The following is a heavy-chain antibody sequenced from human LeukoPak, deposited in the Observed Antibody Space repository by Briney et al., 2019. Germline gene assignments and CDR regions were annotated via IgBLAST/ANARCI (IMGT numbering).Heavy chain of an antibody. J-gene: IGHJ6*02. Sequence: GGSLRLSCAASGFTFSSYGMHWVRQAPGKGLEWVAVISYDGSNKYYADSVKGRFTISRDNSENTLYLQRNSLRAEDTAVYYCAPQPPPYRSGWYGMDVWGQGTTVTVSS. CDR2: ISYDGSNK. CDR3: APQPPPYRSGWYGMDV. V-gene: IGHV3-30*03. CDR1: GFTFSSYG. D-gene: IGHD6-19*01.